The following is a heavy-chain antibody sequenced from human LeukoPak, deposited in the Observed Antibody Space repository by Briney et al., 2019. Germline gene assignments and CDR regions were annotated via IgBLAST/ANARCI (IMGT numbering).Heavy chain of an antibody. CDR2: IYYSGST. V-gene: IGHV4-59*01. Sequence: PSETLSLTCTVSGGSISSYYWSWIRQPPGKGLEWIGYIYYSGSTNYNPSLKSRVIISVDTSKNQFSLKLSSVTAADTAVYYCARDKGYYYDSSGYGFDYWGQGTLVTVSS. CDR3: ARDKGYYYDSSGYGFDY. J-gene: IGHJ4*02. D-gene: IGHD3-22*01. CDR1: GGSISSYY.